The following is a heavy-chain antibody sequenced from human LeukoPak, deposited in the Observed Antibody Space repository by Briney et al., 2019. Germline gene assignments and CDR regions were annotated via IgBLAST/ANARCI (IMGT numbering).Heavy chain of an antibody. Sequence: SVKVSCKASGGTFSSYAISWVRQAPGQGLEWMGGIIPIFGTANYAQKFQGRVTITADESTSTAYMELSSLRSEDTAVYYCARDGYDSSGYYFPIDYWGQGTLVTVSS. V-gene: IGHV1-69*13. CDR1: GGTFSSYA. CDR3: ARDGYDSSGYYFPIDY. D-gene: IGHD3-22*01. J-gene: IGHJ4*02. CDR2: IIPIFGTA.